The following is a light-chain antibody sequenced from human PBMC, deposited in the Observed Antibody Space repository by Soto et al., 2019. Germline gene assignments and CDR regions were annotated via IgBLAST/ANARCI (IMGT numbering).Light chain of an antibody. CDR1: SSDVGGYNS. CDR3: SSYTSRSTVV. CDR2: DVI. V-gene: IGLV2-14*01. J-gene: IGLJ2*01. Sequence: QSALTQPASVSGSPGQSITISCTGTSSDVGGYNSVSWYQQHPGKAPKLMIYDVINRPSWVSNRFSGSKSVNTASLTISGLQAEDEADYYCSSYTSRSTVVFGGGTKLTVL.